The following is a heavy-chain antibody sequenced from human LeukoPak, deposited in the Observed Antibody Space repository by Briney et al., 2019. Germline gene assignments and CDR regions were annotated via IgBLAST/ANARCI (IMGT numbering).Heavy chain of an antibody. CDR2: IYYSGST. Sequence: SETLSLTCTVSGGSISSSSYYWGWIRQPPGKGLEWIGSIYYSGSTHYNPSLKSRITISVDTSKNHFSLKQSSVTAADTAVYYCAKNETQRGWFDPWGQGTLVTVSS. J-gene: IGHJ5*02. V-gene: IGHV4-39*02. CDR3: AKNETQRGWFDP. CDR1: GGSISSSSYY. D-gene: IGHD6-25*01.